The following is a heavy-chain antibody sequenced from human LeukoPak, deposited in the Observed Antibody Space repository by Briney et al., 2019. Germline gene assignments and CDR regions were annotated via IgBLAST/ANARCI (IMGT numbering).Heavy chain of an antibody. D-gene: IGHD3-10*01. CDR2: IYQSGRT. CDR3: ATSGGN. V-gene: IGHV4-4*02. J-gene: IGHJ4*02. CDR1: GGSISSRNW. Sequence: SGTLSLTCAVSGGSISSRNWWSGVRQPPGKGLEWIGEIYQSGRTNYKPSLKSRVTMSIDQSRNQFSLNLNSVSAADTAVYYCATSGGNWGQGTLVTVSS.